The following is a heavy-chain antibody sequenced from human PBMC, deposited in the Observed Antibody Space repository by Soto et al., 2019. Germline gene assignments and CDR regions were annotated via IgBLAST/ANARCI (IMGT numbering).Heavy chain of an antibody. Sequence: GGSMRLSCAASGFTFSSYGMHWVRQAPGKGLEWVAVIWYDGSNKYYADSVKGRFTISRDNSKNTLYLQMNSLRAEGTAVYYCARSPYYDYIWGSYRYTGGAFDIWGQGTMVTVSS. D-gene: IGHD3-16*02. CDR2: IWYDGSNK. CDR1: GFTFSSYG. V-gene: IGHV3-33*01. J-gene: IGHJ3*02. CDR3: ARSPYYDYIWGSYRYTGGAFDI.